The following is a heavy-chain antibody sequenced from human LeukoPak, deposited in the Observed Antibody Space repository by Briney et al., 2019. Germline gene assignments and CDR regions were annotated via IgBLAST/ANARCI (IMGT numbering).Heavy chain of an antibody. CDR2: ISSNGGNT. D-gene: IGHD1-26*01. J-gene: IGHJ4*02. Sequence: GGSLRLSCSASGFTFSSYAMHWVRQAPGKGLEFVSAISSNGGNTDYADSVKGRFTISRDNSKNTLYLQMSLKTEDTAVYNCVKGGATRAAPLDYWGQGTLVTVSA. V-gene: IGHV3-64D*09. CDR3: VKGGATRAAPLDY. CDR1: GFTFSSYA.